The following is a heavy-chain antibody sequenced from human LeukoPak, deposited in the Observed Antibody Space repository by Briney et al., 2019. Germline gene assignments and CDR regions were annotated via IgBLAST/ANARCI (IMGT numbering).Heavy chain of an antibody. Sequence: ASVKVSCKASGYSFTDYYMHWMRQAPGQGLEWMGWIHPNSGGTKYAQKFQGRVTMTRDTSISTAYMELSRLRSDDTAVYYCARIRKSNSWYDAFDIWGQGTMVTVSS. V-gene: IGHV1-2*02. J-gene: IGHJ3*02. CDR2: IHPNSGGT. CDR1: GYSFTDYY. CDR3: ARIRKSNSWYDAFDI. D-gene: IGHD6-13*01.